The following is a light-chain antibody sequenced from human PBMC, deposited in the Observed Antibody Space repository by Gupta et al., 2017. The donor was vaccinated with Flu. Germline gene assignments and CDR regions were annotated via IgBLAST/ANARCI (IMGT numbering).Light chain of an antibody. CDR2: DDS. J-gene: IGLJ2*01. CDR1: ALPKNY. CDR3: SSIDSSGNHLV. Sequence: GQTARITCSGEALPKNYSNWYQQKSGTAPVVVIYDDSNRPSGIPERFSGSSSGTTATLSISGDQVEDEADYYCSSIDSSGNHLVFGGGTKLTVL. V-gene: IGLV3-10*01.